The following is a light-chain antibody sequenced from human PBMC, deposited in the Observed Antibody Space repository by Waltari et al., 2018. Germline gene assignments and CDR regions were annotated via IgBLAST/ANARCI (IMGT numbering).Light chain of an antibody. Sequence: SYELTQPPSVSVSPGQTARITCSGNELPSKHDYWFQQKSGQAPRLVIYEDTKRPSGIPERFSGSSSGTVATLTITGAQVDDEADYYCYSSDSTGLRVFGGGTTVVVL. CDR1: ELPSKH. V-gene: IGLV3-10*01. J-gene: IGLJ1*01. CDR2: EDT. CDR3: YSSDSTGLRV.